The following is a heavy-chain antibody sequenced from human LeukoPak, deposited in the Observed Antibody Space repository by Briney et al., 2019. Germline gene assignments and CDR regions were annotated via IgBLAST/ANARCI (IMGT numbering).Heavy chain of an antibody. J-gene: IGHJ4*02. CDR3: AREFRGYSYGYDY. D-gene: IGHD5-18*01. CDR1: GGSISSYY. V-gene: IGHV4-59*12. CDR2: IYYSGST. Sequence: SETLSLTCTVSGGSISSYYWSWIRQPPGKGLEWIGYIYYSGSTNYNPSLKSRVTISVDTSKNQFSLKLSSVTAADTAVYYCAREFRGYSYGYDYWGQGTLVTVSS.